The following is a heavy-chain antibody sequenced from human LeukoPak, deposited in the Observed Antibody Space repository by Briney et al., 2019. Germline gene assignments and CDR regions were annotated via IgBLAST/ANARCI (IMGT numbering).Heavy chain of an antibody. Sequence: SETLSLTCTVSGYSISSGYYWGWIRQPPRKGLEWIGSIYHSGSTHYNPSLKSRVTMSLDTSKNQFSLKLSSVTAADTAVYYCARDGPYYYDSSGYYDAFDIWGQGTMVTVSS. V-gene: IGHV4-38-2*02. D-gene: IGHD3-22*01. CDR1: GYSISSGYY. CDR3: ARDGPYYYDSSGYYDAFDI. J-gene: IGHJ3*02. CDR2: IYHSGST.